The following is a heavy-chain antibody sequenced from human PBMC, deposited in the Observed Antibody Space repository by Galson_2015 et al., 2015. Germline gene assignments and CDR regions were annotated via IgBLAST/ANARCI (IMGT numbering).Heavy chain of an antibody. D-gene: IGHD3-22*01. Sequence: SLRLSCAASGFTFSIYAVHWVRQAPGKGLEWVAAMSHDGGKTYYADSVKGRFTISRDNSKNTLYLQMDRLRAEDTAVYYCAKSFRLDYYDSSGHYTTVEYYFVMDVWGQGTSVIVS. CDR3: AKSFRLDYYDSSGHYTTVEYYFVMDV. CDR1: GFTFSIYA. J-gene: IGHJ6*02. V-gene: IGHV3-30*18. CDR2: MSHDGGKT.